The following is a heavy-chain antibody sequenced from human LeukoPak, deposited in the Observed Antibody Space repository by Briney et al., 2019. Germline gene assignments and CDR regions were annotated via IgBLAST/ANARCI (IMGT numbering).Heavy chain of an antibody. CDR2: ISYHGKDK. CDR3: AKDRGNFKEYYFDY. J-gene: IGHJ4*02. V-gene: IGHV3-30*18. CDR1: GFSFSNYG. Sequence: PGRSLRLSCAGSGFSFSNYGMDWVRQAPGQGLEWVAVISYHGKDKEYADSGKGRFTISRDNSKDTLYLEMNTLRAEDTAVYYCAKDRGNFKEYYFDYWGLGTLVTVSS. D-gene: IGHD1-1*01.